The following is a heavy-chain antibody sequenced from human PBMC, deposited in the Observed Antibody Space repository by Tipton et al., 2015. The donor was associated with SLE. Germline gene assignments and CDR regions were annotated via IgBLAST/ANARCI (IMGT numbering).Heavy chain of an antibody. D-gene: IGHD3-10*01. CDR1: GGSISSSSSYY. V-gene: IGHV4-39*01. CDR2: INHRGST. J-gene: IGHJ4*02. CDR3: RRRRITMIRGVFALDY. Sequence: LRLSCAVYGGSISSSSSYYWAWIRQPPGKGVEWIGEINHRGSTNYNPSLKSRVTISVDTSKNQFSLNLSSVTAADTAVYYCRRRRITMIRGVFALDYWGQGTLVTVSS.